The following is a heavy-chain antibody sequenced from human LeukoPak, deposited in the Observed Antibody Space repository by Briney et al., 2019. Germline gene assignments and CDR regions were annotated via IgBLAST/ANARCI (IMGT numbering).Heavy chain of an antibody. J-gene: IGHJ4*02. CDR2: IYSGGST. CDR1: GFTVSSNY. CDR3: ARGYSTSCYDY. D-gene: IGHD2-2*01. Sequence: GGSLRLSCAASGFTVSSNYMNWVRQAPGKGLEWVSVIYSGGSTYYADSVKGRFTISRDNSKNTLYLQMNSLRAEDTAVYYCARGYSTSCYDYWGQGTLVTVSS. V-gene: IGHV3-66*01.